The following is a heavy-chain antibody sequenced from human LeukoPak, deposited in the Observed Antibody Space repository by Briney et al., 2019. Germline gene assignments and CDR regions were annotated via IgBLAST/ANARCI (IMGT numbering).Heavy chain of an antibody. CDR2: IYYSGST. CDR1: GGSFSAYY. Sequence: PETLSLTCAVYGGSFSAYYWTWIRQPPGKGLEWIGYIYYSGSTNYNPSLKSRVTISVDTSKNHFSLKLTSVTAADTAVYYCARTATTGDYFDYWGQGTLVTVSS. V-gene: IGHV4-59*01. D-gene: IGHD1-1*01. CDR3: ARTATTGDYFDY. J-gene: IGHJ4*02.